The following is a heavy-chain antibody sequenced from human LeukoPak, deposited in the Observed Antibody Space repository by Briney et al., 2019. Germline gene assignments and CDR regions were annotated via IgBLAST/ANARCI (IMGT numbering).Heavy chain of an antibody. D-gene: IGHD6-13*01. Sequence: PSETLSLTCTVSGGSISSGDYYWSWIRQPPGKGLEWIGEINHSGSTNYNPSLKSRVTISVDTSKNQFSLKLSSVTAADTAVYYCARVSIDYSSSWFHYYYYGMDVWGQGTTVTVSS. J-gene: IGHJ6*02. CDR2: INHSGST. V-gene: IGHV4-39*07. CDR1: GGSISSGDYY. CDR3: ARVSIDYSSSWFHYYYYGMDV.